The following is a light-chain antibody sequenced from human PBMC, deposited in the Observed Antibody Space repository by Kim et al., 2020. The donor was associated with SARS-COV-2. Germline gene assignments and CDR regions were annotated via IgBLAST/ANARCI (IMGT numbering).Light chain of an antibody. CDR1: QSISSW. V-gene: IGKV1-5*03. Sequence: DIQMTQSPSTLSASVGDRVTITCRASQSISSWLAWYQQKPGKAPKLLIYKASSLESGVPSRFSGGGSGTEFTLTISSLQPDDFATYYCQQYNIYSTFGQGTKVDIK. CDR2: KAS. CDR3: QQYNIYST. J-gene: IGKJ1*01.